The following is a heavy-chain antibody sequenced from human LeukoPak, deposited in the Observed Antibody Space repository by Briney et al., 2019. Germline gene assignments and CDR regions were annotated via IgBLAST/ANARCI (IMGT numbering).Heavy chain of an antibody. Sequence: ASVKVSCKASGYTFTSYGISWVRQAPGQGLEWMGWISAYNGNTNYAQKFQGRVTMTRNTSISTAYMELSSLRSEDTAVYYCARGETIAAAGTGASNYWGQGTLVTVSS. CDR1: GYTFTSYG. D-gene: IGHD6-13*01. J-gene: IGHJ4*02. CDR2: ISAYNGNT. V-gene: IGHV1-18*01. CDR3: ARGETIAAAGTGASNY.